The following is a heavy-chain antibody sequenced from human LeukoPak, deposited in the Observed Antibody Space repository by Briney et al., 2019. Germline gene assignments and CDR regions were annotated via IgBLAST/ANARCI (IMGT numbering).Heavy chain of an antibody. Sequence: SETLSLTCTVSGGSISSGGYYWSWIRQHPGKGLEWIGYIYYSGSTYYNPSLKSRVTISVDTSKNQFSLKLSSVTAADTAVYYCAGDGLTGDRVGVDYWGQGTLVTVSS. J-gene: IGHJ4*02. CDR2: IYYSGST. CDR3: AGDGLTGDRVGVDY. V-gene: IGHV4-31*03. CDR1: GGSISSGGYY. D-gene: IGHD7-27*01.